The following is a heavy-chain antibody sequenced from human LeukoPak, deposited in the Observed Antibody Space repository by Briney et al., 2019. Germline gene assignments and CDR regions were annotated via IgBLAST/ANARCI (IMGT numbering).Heavy chain of an antibody. CDR1: GYTFTGYY. V-gene: IGHV1-2*06. J-gene: IGHJ4*02. CDR3: ARGEGGYSGYDAHFDY. CDR2: INPNSGGT. D-gene: IGHD5-12*01. Sequence: ASVKVSCKASGYTFTGYYMHWVRQAPGQGLEWMGRINPNSGGTNYAQKFQGRVTMTRDTSISTAYMELSRLRSDDTAVYYCARGEGGYSGYDAHFDYWGQGTLVTVS.